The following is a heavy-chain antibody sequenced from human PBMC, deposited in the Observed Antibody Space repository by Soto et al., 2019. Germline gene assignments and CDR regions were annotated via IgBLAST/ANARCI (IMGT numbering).Heavy chain of an antibody. D-gene: IGHD6-13*01. V-gene: IGHV4-59*01. CDR2: IYYSGIT. CDR1: GGSISSYY. Sequence: QVQLQESGPGLVKPSETLSLTCTVSGGSISSYYWSWIRQPPGKGLEWIGYIYYSGITNYNPSLKRRVTISVDTSKNQFSLKLSSVTAADTAVYYCAREWDSSSWWIDYWGQGTLVTVSS. J-gene: IGHJ4*02. CDR3: AREWDSSSWWIDY.